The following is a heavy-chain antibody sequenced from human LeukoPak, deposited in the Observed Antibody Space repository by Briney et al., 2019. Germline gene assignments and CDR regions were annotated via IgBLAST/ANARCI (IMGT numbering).Heavy chain of an antibody. CDR2: ITPIFGTT. D-gene: IGHD1-26*01. CDR3: TRVTLRGSKYNWFDP. J-gene: IGHJ5*02. CDR1: GGTFNTHI. Sequence: ASVKVSCTSSGGTFNTHIFNWVRQAPGQGLEWMGRITPIFGTTKYAERFQARVTITADRSTSTAYLELSGLTYDDTAVYYCTRVTLRGSKYNWFDPWGQGTHVSVSS. V-gene: IGHV1-69*08.